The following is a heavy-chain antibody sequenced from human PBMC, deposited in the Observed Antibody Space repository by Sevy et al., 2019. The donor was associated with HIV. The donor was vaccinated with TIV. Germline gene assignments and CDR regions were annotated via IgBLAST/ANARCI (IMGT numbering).Heavy chain of an antibody. Sequence: SETLSLTCTVSGGSISSYYWSWIRQPAGKGLEWIGRIYTSGSTNYNPSLKSRVTMSVDTSKNQFSLKLSSVTAADTAVYYCASEYKPYYGDYYFDYWGQGTLVTVSS. V-gene: IGHV4-4*07. CDR3: ASEYKPYYGDYYFDY. CDR1: GGSISSYY. D-gene: IGHD4-17*01. CDR2: IYTSGST. J-gene: IGHJ4*02.